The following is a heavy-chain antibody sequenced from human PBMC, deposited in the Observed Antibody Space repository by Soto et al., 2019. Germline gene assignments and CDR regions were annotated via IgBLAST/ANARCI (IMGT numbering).Heavy chain of an antibody. Sequence: ASVKVSCKVSGYTLTELSMHWVRQAPGKGLEWMGGFDPEEGETIYAQKFQGRVTMTEDTSTDTAYMELSSLRSEDTAVYYCATGYYDSSGYPKGHSYVPLPFDYWGQGTLVTVSS. V-gene: IGHV1-24*01. J-gene: IGHJ4*02. CDR1: GYTLTELS. CDR2: FDPEEGET. D-gene: IGHD3-22*01. CDR3: ATGYYDSSGYPKGHSYVPLPFDY.